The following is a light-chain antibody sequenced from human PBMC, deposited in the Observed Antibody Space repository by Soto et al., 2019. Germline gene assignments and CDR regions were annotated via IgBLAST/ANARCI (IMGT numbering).Light chain of an antibody. V-gene: IGKV1-39*01. CDR2: AAS. CDR3: QQSYTTPRT. J-gene: IGKJ1*01. CDR1: QSINSY. Sequence: DIQVTQSPSSLSASVGDRVTITCRSSQSINSYLNWYQHKPGKAPKLLIYAASTLQSGVPSRFSGSGSGADFTLTIGSLQPEDFATYYCQQSYTTPRTFGQGTKVEIK.